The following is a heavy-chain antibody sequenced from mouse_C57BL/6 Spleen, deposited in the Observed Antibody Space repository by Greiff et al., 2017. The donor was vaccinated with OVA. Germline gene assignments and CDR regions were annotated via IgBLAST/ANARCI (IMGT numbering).Heavy chain of an antibody. Sequence: EVKLVESGGGLVKPGGSLKLSCAASGFTFSSYAMSWVRQTPEKRLEWVATISDGGSYTYYPDNVKGRFTISRDNAKNSLYLQMSHLKSEDTAMYYCAADNNYVGPGFAYWGQGTLVTVSA. J-gene: IGHJ3*01. CDR1: GFTFSSYA. V-gene: IGHV5-4*03. CDR2: ISDGGSYT. CDR3: AADNNYVGPGFAY. D-gene: IGHD2-5*01.